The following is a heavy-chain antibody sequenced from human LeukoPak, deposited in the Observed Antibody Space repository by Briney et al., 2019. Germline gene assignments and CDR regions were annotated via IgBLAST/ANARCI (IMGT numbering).Heavy chain of an antibody. D-gene: IGHD2-15*01. V-gene: IGHV3-30*19. CDR3: ARAQREGYCSGGSCGAFDI. CDR2: TTRDESEK. CDR1: GFTFSRNG. J-gene: IGHJ3*02. Sequence: PGGSLRLSCAASGFTFSRNGMHWVRQAPGKGLEWVAFTTRDESEKLYVDSVKGRFTISRDNSKNTLYLQMNSLRAEDTAVYYCARAQREGYCSGGSCGAFDIWGQGTMVTVSS.